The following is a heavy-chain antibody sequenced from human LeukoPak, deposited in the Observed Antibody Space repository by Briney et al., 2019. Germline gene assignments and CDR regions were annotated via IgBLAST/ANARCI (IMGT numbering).Heavy chain of an antibody. Sequence: SVKVSCKASRGTFSSYAISWVRPAPRQGLEWMGRIIPIFGTANYPQKFQGRVTITTDESTSTAHMELSSLRSEDTAVYYCARGIGYRYGLFDYWGQGTLVTVSS. J-gene: IGHJ4*02. CDR3: ARGIGYRYGLFDY. V-gene: IGHV1-69*05. CDR2: IIPIFGTA. D-gene: IGHD5-18*01. CDR1: RGTFSSYA.